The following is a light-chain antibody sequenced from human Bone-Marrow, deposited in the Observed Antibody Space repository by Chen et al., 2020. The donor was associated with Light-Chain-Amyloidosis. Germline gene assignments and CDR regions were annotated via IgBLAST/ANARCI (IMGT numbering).Light chain of an antibody. CDR2: DDS. V-gene: IGLV3-21*02. CDR1: NIGSTS. Sequence: SYVLTQPSSVSVAPGQTATIACGGNNIGSTSVHWYQQTPGQAPLLVVYDDSDRPSGIPERVSGSNSGNTATLTISRVEAGDEADYYCQVWDRSSDRPVFGGGTMLTVL. J-gene: IGLJ3*02. CDR3: QVWDRSSDRPV.